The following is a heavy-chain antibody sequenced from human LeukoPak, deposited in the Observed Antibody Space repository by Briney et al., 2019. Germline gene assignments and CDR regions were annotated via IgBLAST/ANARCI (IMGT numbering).Heavy chain of an antibody. CDR3: ARLSTAAGHNNFDY. CDR2: IYPGDSDT. Sequence: GESLQISCQGSGYSFGTYWIAWVRQMPGKGLEWMGIIYPGDSDTRYSPSFQGQVTISADKSISTAYLQWSSLKASDSAKYYCARLSTAAGHNNFDYWGQGTLVTVSS. CDR1: GYSFGTYW. D-gene: IGHD6-13*01. J-gene: IGHJ4*02. V-gene: IGHV5-51*01.